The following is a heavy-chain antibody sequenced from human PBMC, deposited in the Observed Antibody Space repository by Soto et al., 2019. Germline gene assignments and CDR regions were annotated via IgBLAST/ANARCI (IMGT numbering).Heavy chain of an antibody. CDR1: RFTFSSYA. Sequence: GGSLRLSCAASRFTFSSYALTWVRQARGRGLEWVSGISGNGGSTYYADSVKGRFTISRDNSKNTLYLQLNSLRAEDTALYYCAKGSGPNHFNWYDPWGQGTLVTVSS. CDR2: ISGNGGST. V-gene: IGHV3-23*01. CDR3: AKGSGPNHFNWYDP. D-gene: IGHD3-3*01. J-gene: IGHJ5*02.